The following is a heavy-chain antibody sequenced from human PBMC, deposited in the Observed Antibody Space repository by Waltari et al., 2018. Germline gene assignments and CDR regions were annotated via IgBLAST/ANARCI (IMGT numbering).Heavy chain of an antibody. Sequence: QVQLQESGPGLVKPSETLSLTCTVSGGSISSHYWSWIRQPPGKGLEWIGYIYYSGSTNYNPSRKCRVTISVDTSKNQFSLKLSSVTAADTAVYYCARDIRHYGSGSYYPRGFDPWGQGTLVTVSS. CDR1: GGSISSHY. CDR3: ARDIRHYGSGSYYPRGFDP. CDR2: IYYSGST. J-gene: IGHJ5*02. V-gene: IGHV4-59*11. D-gene: IGHD3-10*01.